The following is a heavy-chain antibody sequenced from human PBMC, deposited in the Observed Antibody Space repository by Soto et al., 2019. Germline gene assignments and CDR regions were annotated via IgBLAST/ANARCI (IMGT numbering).Heavy chain of an antibody. D-gene: IGHD5-18*01. CDR1: GGPITSPPSY. CDR2: VSHSGST. CDR3: AREYTYGSNFFDC. J-gene: IGHJ4*02. Sequence: QVRLQESGQELVKPSQTLSLTGPVPGGPITSPPSYWSGIRQHPGKGLEWIGYVSHSGSTYYNPSLKSRVIISVDTSKNQFSLSLTSVTAADTAVYYCAREYTYGSNFFDCWGQGALVTVSS. V-gene: IGHV4-31*03.